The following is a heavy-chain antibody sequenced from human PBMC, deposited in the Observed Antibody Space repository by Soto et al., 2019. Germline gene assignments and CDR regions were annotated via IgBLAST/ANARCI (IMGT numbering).Heavy chain of an antibody. CDR1: GGSFRNYP. CDR3: ARGPLVVLNYFES. Sequence: VASVKVTCKDSGGSFRNYPINWVRQAPGQGLEWMGSIFPLTDIPDYAQNFQARLTISADKSTSTAYMELSSLTSDDTAMYFCARGPLVVLNYFESWGQGTLVTVS. CDR2: IFPLTDIP. J-gene: IGHJ4*02. V-gene: IGHV1-69*04.